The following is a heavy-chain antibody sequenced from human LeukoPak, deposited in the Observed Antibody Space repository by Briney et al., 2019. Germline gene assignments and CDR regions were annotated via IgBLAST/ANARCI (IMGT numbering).Heavy chain of an antibody. D-gene: IGHD5-24*01. V-gene: IGHV1-69*04. CDR2: VIPILGIA. CDR3: ARHGHVEMATMDFDP. J-gene: IGHJ5*02. Sequence: SVKVSCKASGGTFSSYAISWVRQAPGQGLEWMGRVIPILGIANYAQKFQGRVTITADKSTSTAYMELSSLRSEDTAVYYCARHGHVEMATMDFDPWGQGTLVTVSS. CDR1: GGTFSSYA.